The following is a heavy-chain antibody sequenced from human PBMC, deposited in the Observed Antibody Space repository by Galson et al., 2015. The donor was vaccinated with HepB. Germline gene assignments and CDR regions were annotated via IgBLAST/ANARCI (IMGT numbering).Heavy chain of an antibody. CDR1: GGSISSSSYY. CDR3: ARRKAYNWNYPFDY. V-gene: IGHV4-39*01. J-gene: IGHJ4*02. D-gene: IGHD1-7*01. Sequence: SETLSLTCTVSGGSISSSSYYWGWIRQPPGKGLEWIGSIYYSGSTYYNPSLKSRVTISVDTSKNQFSLKLSSVTAADTAVYYCARRKAYNWNYPFDYWGQGTLVTVSS. CDR2: IYYSGST.